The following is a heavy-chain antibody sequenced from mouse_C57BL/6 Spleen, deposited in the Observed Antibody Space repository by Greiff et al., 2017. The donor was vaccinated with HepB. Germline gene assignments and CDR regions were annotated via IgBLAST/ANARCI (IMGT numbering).Heavy chain of an antibody. CDR2: ISYSGST. CDR1: GYSITSGYD. J-gene: IGHJ4*01. CDR3: ARENYDGAMDY. D-gene: IGHD2-4*01. V-gene: IGHV3-1*01. Sequence: EVKLQESGPGMVKPSQSLSLTCTVTGYSITSGYDWHWIRHFPGNKLEWMGYISYSGSTNYNPSLKSRISITHDTSKNHFFLKLNSVTTEDTATYYCARENYDGAMDYWGQGTSVTVSS.